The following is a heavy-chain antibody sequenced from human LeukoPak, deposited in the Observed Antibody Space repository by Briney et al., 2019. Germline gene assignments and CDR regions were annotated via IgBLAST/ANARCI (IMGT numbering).Heavy chain of an antibody. D-gene: IGHD6-19*01. CDR3: AKEAAYGSGWRDY. CDR2: ISGSGAST. Sequence: GGSLRLSCAASGFTFSSYAMSWVRQAPGKGLEWVSAISGSGASTYSADSVKGRFTISRDNPKNTLYLQMNSLRAEDTAVYYCAKEAAYGSGWRDYWGQGTLVTVSS. V-gene: IGHV3-23*01. CDR1: GFTFSSYA. J-gene: IGHJ4*02.